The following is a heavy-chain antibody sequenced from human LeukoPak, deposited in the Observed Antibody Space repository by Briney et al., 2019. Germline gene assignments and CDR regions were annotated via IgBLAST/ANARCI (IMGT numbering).Heavy chain of an antibody. V-gene: IGHV3-23*01. Sequence: QPGGSLRLSCTASGFTYSSYAMSWVRQAPGKGLEWVSAISSSGDSTYYADSVKGRFTISRDNSKNTLYLQMNSLRAEDTAVYYCAKVKSSGWYYFDYWGQGTLVTVSS. CDR2: ISSSGDST. CDR1: GFTYSSYA. D-gene: IGHD6-19*01. CDR3: AKVKSSGWYYFDY. J-gene: IGHJ4*02.